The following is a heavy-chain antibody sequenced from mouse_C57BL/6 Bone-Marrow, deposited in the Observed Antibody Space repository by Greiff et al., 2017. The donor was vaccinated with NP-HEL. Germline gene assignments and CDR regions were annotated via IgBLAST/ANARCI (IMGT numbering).Heavy chain of an antibody. CDR1: GFTFTDYY. CDR3: ARSAGPFDD. V-gene: IGHV7-3*01. CDR2: IRNKANGYTT. J-gene: IGHJ2*01. Sequence: EVQGVESGGGLVQPGGSLSLSYAASGFTFTDYYMSWVRQPPGQALEWLGFIRNKANGYTTEYSASVKGRFTISRDNSQSILYLQMNALGAEDSATYYCARSAGPFDDWGKGTTLTVSS. D-gene: IGHD3-1*01.